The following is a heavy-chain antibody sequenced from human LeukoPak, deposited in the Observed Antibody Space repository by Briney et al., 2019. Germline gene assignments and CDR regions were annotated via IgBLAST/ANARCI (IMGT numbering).Heavy chain of an antibody. Sequence: PGGSLRLSCAASGFTFSSCSMNWVRQAPRKGLEWVSSISSSSSYIYYADSVKGRFTISRDNAKNSLYLQMNSLRAEDTAVYYCARDLGSGSKGSYFDYWGQGTLVTVSS. CDR3: ARDLGSGSKGSYFDY. CDR2: ISSSSSYI. D-gene: IGHD1-26*01. CDR1: GFTFSSCS. V-gene: IGHV3-21*01. J-gene: IGHJ4*02.